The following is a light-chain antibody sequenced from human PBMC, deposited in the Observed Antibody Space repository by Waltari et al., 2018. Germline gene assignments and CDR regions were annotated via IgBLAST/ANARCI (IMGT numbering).Light chain of an antibody. V-gene: IGKV3-15*01. CDR3: LQYNDWPPWT. J-gene: IGKJ1*01. Sequence: DIVMTQSPATLSVSPGERATLPCRASQSVFSNLAWYQQKPGQAPRLLIFGAYTRATDIPGRFSGSGSGTEFTLTISSLQSEDAAVYYCLQYNDWPPWTFGQGNTVEIK. CDR2: GAY. CDR1: QSVFSN.